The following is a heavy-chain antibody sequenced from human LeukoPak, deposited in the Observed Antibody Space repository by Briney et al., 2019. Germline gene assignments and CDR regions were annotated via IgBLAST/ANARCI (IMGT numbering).Heavy chain of an antibody. J-gene: IGHJ6*02. D-gene: IGHD2-2*01. V-gene: IGHV3-23*01. Sequence: PGGSLRLSCAASGFTFSSYAMSWVRQAPGKGLEWVSAISGSGGSAYYADSVKGRFTISRDNSKNTLYLQMNSLKTEDTAVYYCTTDLLRGYCSSTSCYVYYYYGMDVWGQGTTVTVSS. CDR2: ISGSGGSA. CDR3: TTDLLRGYCSSTSCYVYYYYGMDV. CDR1: GFTFSSYA.